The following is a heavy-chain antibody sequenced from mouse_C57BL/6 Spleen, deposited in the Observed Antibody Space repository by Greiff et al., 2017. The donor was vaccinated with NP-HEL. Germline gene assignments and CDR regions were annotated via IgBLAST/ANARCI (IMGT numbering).Heavy chain of an antibody. CDR1: GYTFTSYW. CDR2: INPSNGGT. J-gene: IGHJ4*01. Sequence: QVQLQQPGTELVKPGASVKLSCKASGYTFTSYWMHWVKQRPGQGLEWIGNINPSNGGTNYNEKFKSKATLTVAKSSSTAYMQLSSLTSEDSAVYYWASPTVVARYAMDYWGQGTSVTVSS. CDR3: ASPTVVARYAMDY. D-gene: IGHD1-1*01. V-gene: IGHV1-53*01.